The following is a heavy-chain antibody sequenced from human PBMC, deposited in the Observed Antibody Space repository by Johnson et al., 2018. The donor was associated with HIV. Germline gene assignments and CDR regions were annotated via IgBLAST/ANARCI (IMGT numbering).Heavy chain of an antibody. CDR1: GFTVSSNY. V-gene: IGHV3-66*01. Sequence: VQLVESGGGVVQPGRSLRLSCAASGFTVSSNYMSWVRQAPGKGLEWVSVIYSGGSTYYADSVKGRFTISRDNSKNTLYLQMNSLRAEDTAVYYCARDDYRHAFDIWGQGTMVTVSS. CDR2: IYSGGST. J-gene: IGHJ3*02. CDR3: ARDDYRHAFDI. D-gene: IGHD4-11*01.